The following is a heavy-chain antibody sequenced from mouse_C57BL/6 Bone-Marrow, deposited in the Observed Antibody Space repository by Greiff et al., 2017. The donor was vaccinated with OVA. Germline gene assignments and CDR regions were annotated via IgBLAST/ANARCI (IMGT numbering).Heavy chain of an antibody. D-gene: IGHD2-3*01. CDR3: AGDSDGYYGY. CDR2: ITHSGET. CDR1: GFPITSGYY. J-gene: IGHJ2*01. V-gene: IGHV12-3*01. Sequence: VQLVESGPGLVKPSQSLFLTCSITGFPITSGYYWIWIRQSPGKPLEWMGYITHSGETFYNPSLQSPISITRETSKNQFFLQLNSVTTEDTAMYYCAGDSDGYYGYWGQGTTLTVSS.